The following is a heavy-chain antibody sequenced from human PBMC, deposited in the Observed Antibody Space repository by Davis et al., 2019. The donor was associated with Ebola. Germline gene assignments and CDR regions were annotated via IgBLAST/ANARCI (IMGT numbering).Heavy chain of an antibody. CDR3: AVLPARPILIGYS. Sequence: AASVKVSCKASGGTFSSYAISWVRQAPGQGLEWMGGIIPIFGTANYAQKFQGRVTITADKSTSTVYMELSSLRSEDTAVYYCAVLPARPILIGYSWGQGTLVTVSS. J-gene: IGHJ4*02. D-gene: IGHD3-9*01. CDR1: GGTFSSYA. CDR2: IIPIFGTA. V-gene: IGHV1-69*06.